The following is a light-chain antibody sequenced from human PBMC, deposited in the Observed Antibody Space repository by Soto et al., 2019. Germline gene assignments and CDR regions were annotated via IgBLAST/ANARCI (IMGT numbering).Light chain of an antibody. J-gene: IGLJ2*01. CDR2: EVT. Sequence: QSALTQPPSASGSPGQSVTISCTGTSSDVGGYNYVSWYQQHPGKAPKLMIYEVTKRPSGVPDRFSGSKSGNTASLTVSGLQAEDEADYYCSSYAGSFKGVFGGGTQLTVL. V-gene: IGLV2-8*01. CDR3: SSYAGSFKGV. CDR1: SSDVGGYNY.